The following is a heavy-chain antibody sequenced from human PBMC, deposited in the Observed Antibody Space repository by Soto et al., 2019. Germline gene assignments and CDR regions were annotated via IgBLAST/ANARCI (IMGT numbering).Heavy chain of an antibody. D-gene: IGHD3-22*01. Sequence: GGSLRLSCASSGFTFSSYIIQLLRQAPGKGLEWVAVIWYDGSNKYYADSVKGRFTISRDNSKNTLYLQMNSLRAEDTAVYYCAREAGYYDSTFDYYGMDVWGQGTTVTVSS. CDR3: AREAGYYDSTFDYYGMDV. V-gene: IGHV3-33*01. J-gene: IGHJ6*02. CDR1: GFTFSSYI. CDR2: IWYDGSNK.